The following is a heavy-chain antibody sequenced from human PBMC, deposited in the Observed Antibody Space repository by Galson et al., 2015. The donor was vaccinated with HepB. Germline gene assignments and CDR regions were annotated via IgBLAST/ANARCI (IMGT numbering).Heavy chain of an antibody. J-gene: IGHJ4*02. CDR1: GFTFSSYA. CDR3: ARARQWLVERAPFDY. D-gene: IGHD6-19*01. Sequence: SLRLSCAASGFTFSSYAMHWVRQAPGKGLEWVAVISYDGSNKYYADSVKGRFTISRDNSKNTLYLQMNSLRAEDTAVYYCARARQWLVERAPFDYWGQGTLVTVSS. V-gene: IGHV3-30-3*01. CDR2: ISYDGSNK.